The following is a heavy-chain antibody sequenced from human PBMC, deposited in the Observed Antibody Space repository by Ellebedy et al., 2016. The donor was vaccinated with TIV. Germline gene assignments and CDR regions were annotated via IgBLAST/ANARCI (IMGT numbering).Heavy chain of an antibody. CDR2: MDSDGSTT. CDR1: GFTFSSYW. CDR3: ACDLLAYCGGDCYLDS. Sequence: GGSLRLSXAAYGFTFSSYWMHWVRQAPGKGLVWVSRMDSDGSTTDYADSVKGRFTISRDNAKNTLYLQMSRLRAEDTAVYYCACDLLAYCGGDCYLDSWGQGTLVTVSS. V-gene: IGHV3-74*01. J-gene: IGHJ4*02. D-gene: IGHD2-21*02.